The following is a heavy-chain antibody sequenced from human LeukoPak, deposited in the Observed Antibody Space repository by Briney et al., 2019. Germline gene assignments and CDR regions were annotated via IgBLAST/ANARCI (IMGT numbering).Heavy chain of an antibody. CDR1: GFTFSSYA. CDR2: IGGSGGTT. Sequence: GGSLRLSCEASGFTFSSYAMSWVRQAPGKGLEWVSVIGGSGGTTYYADSVKGRFTTSRDNSKNTLYLQMNSLRAEDTAVYYCATDAGHWFDPWGQGTLVTVSS. V-gene: IGHV3-23*01. J-gene: IGHJ5*02. CDR3: ATDAGHWFDP.